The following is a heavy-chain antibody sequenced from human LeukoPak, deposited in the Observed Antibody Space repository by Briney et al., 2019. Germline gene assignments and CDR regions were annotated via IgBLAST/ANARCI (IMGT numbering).Heavy chain of an antibody. CDR2: ISGSGGST. J-gene: IGHJ4*02. D-gene: IGHD4-23*01. Sequence: PGGSLRLSCAASGFTFSSCAMSWVRQAPGKGLEWVSAISGSGGSTYFADSVKGRFTISRDNSKNTLYLQMNSLRAEDTAVYYCAKAPTVAEPNYFDYWGQGTLVTVSS. V-gene: IGHV3-23*01. CDR3: AKAPTVAEPNYFDY. CDR1: GFTFSSCA.